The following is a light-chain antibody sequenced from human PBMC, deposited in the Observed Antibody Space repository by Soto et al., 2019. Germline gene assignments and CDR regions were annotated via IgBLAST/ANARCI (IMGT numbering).Light chain of an antibody. CDR2: AAS. V-gene: IGKV1-39*01. CDR3: QQSYITPYT. J-gene: IGKJ2*01. Sequence: DIQMTQSPSSLSASVGDTVTITCRASQSISVHLNWYQQKPGKVPNLLIYAASNLQSGVPSRFSGSGSETDIALTISSLQPEDFATYYCQQSYITPYTFGQGTKLEIK. CDR1: QSISVH.